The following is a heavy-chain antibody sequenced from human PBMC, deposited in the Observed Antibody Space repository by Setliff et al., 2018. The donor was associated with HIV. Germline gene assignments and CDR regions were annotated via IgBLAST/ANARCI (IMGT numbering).Heavy chain of an antibody. CDR1: GYSFANYG. CDR2: ISPNNGNT. V-gene: IGHV1-18*01. Sequence: ASVKVSCKASGYSFANYGLSWVRQAPGQGLGWMGWISPNNGNTDYAQRLQGRVTMTTDTSTSTAYMELRSLRSDDTAVYYCARDFFSSGWYEYPQHWGQGTLVTVSS. CDR3: ARDFFSSGWYEYPQH. J-gene: IGHJ1*01. D-gene: IGHD6-19*01.